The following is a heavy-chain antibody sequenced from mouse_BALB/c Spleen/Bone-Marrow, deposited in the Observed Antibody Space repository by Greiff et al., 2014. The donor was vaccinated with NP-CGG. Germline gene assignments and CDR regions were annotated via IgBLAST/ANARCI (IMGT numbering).Heavy chain of an antibody. V-gene: IGHV1S22*01. J-gene: IGHJ3*01. CDR2: VYPGSDTA. D-gene: IGHD1-1*01. Sequence: LQQPGSELVRPGASVKLSCKASGYTFTNFWMHWVRQRPGQGLEWIGNVYPGSDTANYDEKFKSKATLTVDTSSSTAYMQLSSPTSEDSAVYYCTRSLYYYPAYWGQGTLVTVST. CDR1: GYTFTNFW. CDR3: TRSLYYYPAY.